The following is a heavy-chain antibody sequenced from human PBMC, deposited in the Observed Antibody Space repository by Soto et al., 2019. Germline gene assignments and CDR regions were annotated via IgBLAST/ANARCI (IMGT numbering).Heavy chain of an antibody. D-gene: IGHD6-13*01. J-gene: IGHJ4*02. CDR2: ITWNSGVR. CDR3: AKEKENSIRGGYYVDY. Sequence: EVQLVESGGGFVQPGRSLRLSCTAYGFKFNDYAMHWVRQTPGKGLEWVSVITWNSGVRDYADSVKGRDTISRDSAKNSLHLQMNGLRTDDTALDYCAKEKENSIRGGYYVDYWGQGTLVTVSS. CDR1: GFKFNDYA. V-gene: IGHV3-9*01.